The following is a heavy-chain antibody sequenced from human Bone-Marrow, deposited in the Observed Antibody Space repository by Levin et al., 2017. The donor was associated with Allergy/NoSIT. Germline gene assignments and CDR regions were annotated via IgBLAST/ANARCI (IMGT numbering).Heavy chain of an antibody. CDR3: ARMGRLREFDF. D-gene: IGHD4-17*01. V-gene: IGHV4-31*03. Sequence: SETLSLTCSVSGGSISSVAYYWTWIRQHPAGKGLEWIGYIYYSGSSDYNPSLKSRATISVVTSKSQFSVSLRSVTAADTAVYFCARMGRLREFDFWGQGTLVTVSS. CDR1: GGSISSVAYY. CDR2: IYYSGSS. J-gene: IGHJ4*02.